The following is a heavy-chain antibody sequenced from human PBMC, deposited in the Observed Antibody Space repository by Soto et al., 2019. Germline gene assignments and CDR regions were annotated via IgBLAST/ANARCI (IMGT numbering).Heavy chain of an antibody. CDR1: GFTFRNYA. Sequence: GGSLRLSCAASGFTFRNYAMTWVRQAPGKGLEWVSAIDGGGNNIHYADTVKGRFTVSRDSLKNTLDLQMNSLRADDTAVYYCAKEWNYYGSRKYGKSYGMDVWGQGTTVTVS. CDR2: IDGGGNNI. CDR3: AKEWNYYGSRKYGKSYGMDV. J-gene: IGHJ6*02. D-gene: IGHD3-10*01. V-gene: IGHV3-23*01.